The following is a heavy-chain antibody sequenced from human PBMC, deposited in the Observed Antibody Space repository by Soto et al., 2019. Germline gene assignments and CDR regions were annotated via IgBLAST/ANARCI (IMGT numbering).Heavy chain of an antibody. Sequence: GGSLRLSCAASGFTFSSYSMNWVRQAPGKGLEWASSISSSSSYIYYADSVKGRFTISRDNAKNSLYLQMNSLRAEDTAVYYCARVATVTTNYYYYGMDVWGQGTTVTVSS. CDR3: ARVATVTTNYYYYGMDV. D-gene: IGHD4-4*01. V-gene: IGHV3-21*01. CDR2: ISSSSSYI. J-gene: IGHJ6*02. CDR1: GFTFSSYS.